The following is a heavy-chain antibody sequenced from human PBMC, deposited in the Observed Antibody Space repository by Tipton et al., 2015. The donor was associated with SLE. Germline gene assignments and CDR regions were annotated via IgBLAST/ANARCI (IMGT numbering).Heavy chain of an antibody. V-gene: IGHV4-61*02. CDR2: LYTSGST. CDR1: GGSISRGSYY. Sequence: TLSLTCTVSGGSISRGSYYWSWLRQPAGKALEWIGRLYTSGSTNYNPSLKSRVTILVDTSKNQVSLKLSSVTAADTAVYYCASVAPTEVFDYWGQGTLVTVSS. D-gene: IGHD1-1*01. J-gene: IGHJ4*02. CDR3: ASVAPTEVFDY.